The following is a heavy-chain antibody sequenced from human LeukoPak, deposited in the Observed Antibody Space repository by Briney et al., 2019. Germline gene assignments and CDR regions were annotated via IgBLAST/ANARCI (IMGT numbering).Heavy chain of an antibody. J-gene: IGHJ3*02. V-gene: IGHV1-2*04. CDR3: ARGGITGTTRGPTRLNDAFDI. CDR1: GYTYTGYY. Sequence: ASVMVSCKASGYTYTGYYMYWVRQAPGQWLEWMGRINPNSGATNYAQKFQGWVTMTRDTSISTAYMELSRLRSDDTAVYYCARGGITGTTRGPTRLNDAFDIWGQGTMVTVSS. D-gene: IGHD1-20*01. CDR2: INPNSGAT.